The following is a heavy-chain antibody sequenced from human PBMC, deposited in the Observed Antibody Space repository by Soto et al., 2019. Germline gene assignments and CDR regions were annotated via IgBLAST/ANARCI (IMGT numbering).Heavy chain of an antibody. Sequence: EVQLVESGGGLVQPGRSLRLSCAASGFTFDDYAMHWVRQAPGKGLEWVSGISWNSGSIGYADSVKGRFTISRDNAKNSLYLQMNSLRAEDTALYYCAKARSGYSSSPFDYWGLGTLVTVSS. D-gene: IGHD6-13*01. CDR3: AKARSGYSSSPFDY. J-gene: IGHJ4*02. CDR2: ISWNSGSI. CDR1: GFTFDDYA. V-gene: IGHV3-9*01.